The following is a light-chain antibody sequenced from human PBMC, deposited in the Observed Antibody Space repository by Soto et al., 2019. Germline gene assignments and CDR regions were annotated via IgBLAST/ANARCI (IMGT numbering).Light chain of an antibody. CDR1: QSISSW. CDR3: QQYDSYPWT. J-gene: IGKJ1*01. V-gene: IGKV1-5*03. Sequence: DIQMTQSPSTLSASVGDRVTITCRASQSISSWLAWYQQKPGKAPKLLIYKASSLESGVPSRFSGSVSGTECTLTSSSLQPDDFATYYCQQYDSYPWTFGQGTKVEIK. CDR2: KAS.